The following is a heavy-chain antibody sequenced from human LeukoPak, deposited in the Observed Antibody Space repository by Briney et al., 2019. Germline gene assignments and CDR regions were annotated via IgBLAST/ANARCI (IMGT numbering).Heavy chain of an antibody. CDR2: INRSGGST. Sequence: ASVKVSCKASGYTFTSYYMHWVRQAPGQGLEWMGIINRSGGSTSYAQKFQGRVTMTRDTSTSTVYMELSSLRSEDTAVYYCASLYYDYVWGSYRYEDAFDIWGQGTMVTVSS. J-gene: IGHJ3*02. D-gene: IGHD3-16*02. V-gene: IGHV1-46*01. CDR3: ASLYYDYVWGSYRYEDAFDI. CDR1: GYTFTSYY.